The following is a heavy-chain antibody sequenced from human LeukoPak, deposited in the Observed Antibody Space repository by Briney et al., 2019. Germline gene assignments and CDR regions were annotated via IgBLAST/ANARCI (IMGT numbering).Heavy chain of an antibody. V-gene: IGHV3-7*03. J-gene: IGHJ4*02. CDR2: IKQDGSEK. CDR3: ATDSRIVGATGSSDY. Sequence: GGPLRLSCAAPGPAFINYWMSWVRQAPGKGLEWVANIKQDGSEKHYVDSVKGRFIISRDNAKNSLYLQMTSLRAEDTAVYYCATDSRIVGATGSSDYWGQGTLVIVSS. CDR1: GPAFINYW. D-gene: IGHD1-26*01.